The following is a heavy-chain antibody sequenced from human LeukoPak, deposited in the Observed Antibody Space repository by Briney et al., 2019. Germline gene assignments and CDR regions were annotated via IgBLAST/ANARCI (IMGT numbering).Heavy chain of an antibody. V-gene: IGHV3-23*01. CDR1: GFTFNSYA. D-gene: IGHD3-22*01. J-gene: IGHJ4*02. CDR3: AKDPAYYYDSSGYYSY. Sequence: GASLRLSCAASGFTFNSYAMSWVRQAPGKGLEWVSAISGSGGSTYYADSVKGRFTISRDNSKNTLYLQMNSLRAEDTAVYYCAKDPAYYYDSSGYYSYWGQGTLVTVSS. CDR2: ISGSGGST.